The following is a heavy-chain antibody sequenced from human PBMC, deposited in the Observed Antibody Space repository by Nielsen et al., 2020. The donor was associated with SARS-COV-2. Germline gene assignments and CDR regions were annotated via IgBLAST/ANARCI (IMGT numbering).Heavy chain of an antibody. J-gene: IGHJ5*02. CDR2: IWYDGSNK. CDR1: GFTFSSYG. V-gene: IGHV3-33*08. Sequence: GGSLRLSCAASGFTFSSYGMHWVRQAPGKGLEWVAVIWYDGSNKYYADSVKGRFTISRDNSKNTLYLQMNSLRAEDTAVYYCARDFKYSSGWSDPWFDPWGQGTLVTVSS. D-gene: IGHD6-19*01. CDR3: ARDFKYSSGWSDPWFDP.